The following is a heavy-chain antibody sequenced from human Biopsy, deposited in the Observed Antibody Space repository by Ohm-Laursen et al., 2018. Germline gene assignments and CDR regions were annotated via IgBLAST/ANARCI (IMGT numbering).Heavy chain of an antibody. CDR3: TRGSAACMVVALDFDV. J-gene: IGHJ4*02. CDR2: ISTYHGRA. V-gene: IGHV1-18*01. D-gene: IGHD2-15*01. CDR1: GYRFTNFG. Sequence: SVKVSCKGSGYRFTNFGITWVRQAPGQGLEWLGGISTYHGRADYAQKFQGRVTMTTDTATTTAYLELQSLTSDDAAVYFWTRGSAACMVVALDFDVWGQGTLVTVSS.